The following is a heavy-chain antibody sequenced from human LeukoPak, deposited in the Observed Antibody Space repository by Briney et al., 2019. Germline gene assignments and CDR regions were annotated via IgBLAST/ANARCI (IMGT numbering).Heavy chain of an antibody. CDR2: ISGGGVGT. CDR1: GITLTNYA. Sequence: GGSLRLSRAAPGITLTNYAMSWVRQAPGEGLEYVSLISGGGVGTYYADSVKGRFTISRDSSTNTVFLEMNSLRAEDTALYYCAKNLRYGSAVWGQGTLVTVSS. CDR3: AKNLRYGSAV. V-gene: IGHV3-23*01. J-gene: IGHJ4*02. D-gene: IGHD6-19*01.